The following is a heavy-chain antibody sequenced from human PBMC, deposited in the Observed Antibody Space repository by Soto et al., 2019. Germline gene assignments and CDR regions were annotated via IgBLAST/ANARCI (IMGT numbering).Heavy chain of an antibody. V-gene: IGHV6-1*01. CDR2: TYYRSKWYN. CDR3: ARDLDFMITFGGVIADAFDI. D-gene: IGHD3-16*02. CDR1: GDSVSSNSAA. J-gene: IGHJ3*02. Sequence: SQTLSLTCAISGDSVSSNSAAWNWIRQSPSRGLEWLGRTYYRSKWYNDYAVSVKSRITINPDTSKNQFSLQLNSVTPEDTAVYYYARDLDFMITFGGVIADAFDIWGQGTMVTVSS.